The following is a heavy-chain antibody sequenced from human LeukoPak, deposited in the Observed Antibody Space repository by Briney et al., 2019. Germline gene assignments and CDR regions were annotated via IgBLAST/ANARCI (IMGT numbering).Heavy chain of an antibody. CDR3: ARGQLPGNY. Sequence: GGSLRLSCVGSGFTFSRDWMIWVRQAPGKGLEWVANINQDGSEKYYVDSVKGQFTISRDNAKNSLYLQMNSLRAEDTAMYYCARGQLPGNYWGQGTLVTVSS. CDR2: INQDGSEK. CDR1: GFTFSRDW. D-gene: IGHD2-2*01. J-gene: IGHJ4*02. V-gene: IGHV3-7*05.